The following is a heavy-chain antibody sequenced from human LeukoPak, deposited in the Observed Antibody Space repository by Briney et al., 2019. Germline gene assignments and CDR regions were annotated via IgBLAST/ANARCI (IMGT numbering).Heavy chain of an antibody. V-gene: IGHV4-59*11. J-gene: IGHJ3*02. CDR3: ASVGRLDGFDI. Sequence: SEPRSLTCTVSGRSISIHYWSWLGHPPGKGLEWIRDIYSSGSPSNDPALKSLVTISVDTAKNQFSLKLSSVTAADTVVYHCASVGRLDGFDIWGQGTMVTVSS. CDR1: GRSISIHY. CDR2: IYSSGSP.